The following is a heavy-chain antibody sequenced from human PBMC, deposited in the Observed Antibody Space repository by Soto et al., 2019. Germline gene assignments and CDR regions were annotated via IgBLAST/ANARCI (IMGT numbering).Heavy chain of an antibody. CDR2: IYPSDSDT. CDR1: GYNFAGYW. D-gene: IGHD1-1*01. CDR3: ARGGVSTRTFDY. J-gene: IGHJ4*02. Sequence: GESLKISCKGSGYNFAGYWIAWVRQMPGKGLELMGIIYPSDSDTRYRPSFQGQVTISADKSISSAYLQWSSLRASDTATYYCARGGVSTRTFDYWGQGSPVTVSS. V-gene: IGHV5-51*01.